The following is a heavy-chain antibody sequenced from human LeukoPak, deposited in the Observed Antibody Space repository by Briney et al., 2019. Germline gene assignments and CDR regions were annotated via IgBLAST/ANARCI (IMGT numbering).Heavy chain of an antibody. Sequence: GASVKVSCKASGYTFTSYGISWVRQAPGQGLEWMGWINPNSGGTNYAQKFQGRVTMTRDTSISTAYMELSRLRSDDTAVYYCASSDSSGYYYLATLVYWGQGTLVTVSS. CDR2: INPNSGGT. D-gene: IGHD3-22*01. V-gene: IGHV1-2*02. CDR3: ASSDSSGYYYLATLVY. J-gene: IGHJ4*02. CDR1: GYTFTSYG.